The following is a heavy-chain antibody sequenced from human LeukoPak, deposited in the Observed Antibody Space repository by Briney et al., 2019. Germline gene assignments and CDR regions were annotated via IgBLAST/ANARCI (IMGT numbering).Heavy chain of an antibody. J-gene: IGHJ3*02. Sequence: GASVKVSCKASGYTFTGYYMHWARQAPGQGLEWMGWINPNSGGTNYAQKFQGWVTMTRDTSISTAYMELSRLRSDDTAVYYCARVRITIFGVVTFDAFDIWGQGTMVTVSS. CDR3: ARVRITIFGVVTFDAFDI. V-gene: IGHV1-2*04. CDR1: GYTFTGYY. D-gene: IGHD3-3*01. CDR2: INPNSGGT.